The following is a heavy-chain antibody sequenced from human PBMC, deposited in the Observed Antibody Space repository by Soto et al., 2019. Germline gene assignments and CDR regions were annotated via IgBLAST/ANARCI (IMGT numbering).Heavy chain of an antibody. CDR1: GGSISSGDYY. CDR2: IYYSGST. CDR3: ARAARSITIFGVVIIAARGYWFDP. V-gene: IGHV4-30-4*01. J-gene: IGHJ5*02. Sequence: SETLSLTCTVSGGSISSGDYYWSWIRQPPGKGLEWIGYIYYSGSTYYNPSLKSRVTISVDTSKNQFSLKLSSVTAADTAVYYCARAARSITIFGVVIIAARGYWFDPWGQGTLVTVSS. D-gene: IGHD3-3*01.